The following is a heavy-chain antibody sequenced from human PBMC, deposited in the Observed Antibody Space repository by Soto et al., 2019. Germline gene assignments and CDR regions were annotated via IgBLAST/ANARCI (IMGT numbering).Heavy chain of an antibody. CDR1: GGSISSHY. J-gene: IGHJ5*02. Sequence: SETLSLTCTVSGGSISSHYWSWIRQPPGKGLEWIGYIYYSGSTNYNPSLKSRVTISVDTSKNQFSLKLSSVTAADTAVYYCARDARPIAADWFDPWGQGTLVNVSS. CDR3: ARDARPIAADWFDP. CDR2: IYYSGST. V-gene: IGHV4-59*11. D-gene: IGHD6-13*01.